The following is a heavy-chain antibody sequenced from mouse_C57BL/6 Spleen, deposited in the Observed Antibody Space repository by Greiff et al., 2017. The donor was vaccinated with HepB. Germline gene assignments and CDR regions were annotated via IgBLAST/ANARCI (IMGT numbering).Heavy chain of an antibody. V-gene: IGHV1-19*01. CDR1: GYTFTDYY. D-gene: IGHD2-3*01. CDR2: INPYNGGT. J-gene: IGHJ2*01. CDR3: ARGGGYYDY. Sequence: LVKPGASVKMSCKASGYTFTDYYMNWVKQSHGKSLEWIGVINPYNGGTSYNQKFKGKATLTVDKSSSTAYMELISLTSEDSAVYYCARGGGYYDYWGQGTTLTVSS.